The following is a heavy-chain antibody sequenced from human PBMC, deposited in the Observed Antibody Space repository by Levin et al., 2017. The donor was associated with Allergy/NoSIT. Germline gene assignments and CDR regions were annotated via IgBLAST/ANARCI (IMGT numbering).Heavy chain of an antibody. CDR2: FDPENAVT. J-gene: IGHJ6*02. CDR3: ATVDKVPAGLDV. Sequence: ASVKVSCKVSGYTLTNLAMHWVRQAPGKGLEWMGGFDPENAVTVYAQKFQGRVITTEDTSTDTAYMELRGLTSEGTAVYYCATVDKVPAGLDVWGQGTTVTVSS. CDR1: GYTLTNLA. V-gene: IGHV1-24*01. D-gene: IGHD3-9*01.